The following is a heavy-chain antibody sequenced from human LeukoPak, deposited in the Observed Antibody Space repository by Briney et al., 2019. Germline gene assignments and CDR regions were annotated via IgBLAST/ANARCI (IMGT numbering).Heavy chain of an antibody. V-gene: IGHV3-23*01. J-gene: IGHJ4*02. CDR1: GFTFRSYA. CDR3: AKALDGRGHWYERGSDY. D-gene: IGHD2-21*02. CDR2: VSGDASQT. Sequence: GGSLRLSCAASGFTFRSYAMSWVRQVPGEGLEWVATVSGDASQTYDSDSLKGRFTISRNNSKNTVYLRMSSLRAEDTAIYYCAKALDGRGHWYERGSDYWGQGTLVAVSS.